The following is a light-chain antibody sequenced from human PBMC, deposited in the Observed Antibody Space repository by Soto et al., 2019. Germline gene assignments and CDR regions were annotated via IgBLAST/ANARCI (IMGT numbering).Light chain of an antibody. CDR2: DAS. J-gene: IGKJ5*01. Sequence: EIVLTQSPATLSLSPGERATLSCRASQSVSTYLAWYHQKPGLAPRLLIYDASSRATSIPASFSGSGSGTDFTPTISTLEPEDFAVYYCQQRSTWPLITFGQGTRLEIK. CDR3: QQRSTWPLIT. V-gene: IGKV3-11*01. CDR1: QSVSTY.